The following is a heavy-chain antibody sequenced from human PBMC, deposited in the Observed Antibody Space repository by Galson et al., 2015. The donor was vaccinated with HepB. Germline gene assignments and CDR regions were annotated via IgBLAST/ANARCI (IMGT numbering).Heavy chain of an antibody. J-gene: IGHJ6*02. CDR3: AHDSRGYYGLDV. CDR2: IYGDDTK. Sequence: PALVKPTQTLTLTCSFSWFSLSSSEVGVAWIRQSPGEAPGWLALIYGDDTKVYSPFLKNRLAIIKDTSKDQVVLIMTNMDPVDTATYYCAHDSRGYYGLDVWGQGTPVTVSS. CDR1: WFSLSSSEVG. V-gene: IGHV2-5*02. D-gene: IGHD3-10*01.